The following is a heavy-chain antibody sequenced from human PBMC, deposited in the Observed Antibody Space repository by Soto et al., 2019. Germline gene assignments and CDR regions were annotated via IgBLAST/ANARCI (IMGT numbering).Heavy chain of an antibody. D-gene: IGHD2-2*01. CDR1: GYTFTCYY. V-gene: IGHV1-2*04. J-gene: IGHJ6*03. CDR2: INPNSGGT. CDR3: ARGSIVVVPAARDYYYYMDV. Sequence: ASVKVSCKASGYTFTCYYMHWVRQAPGQGLEWMGWINPNSGGTNYAQKFQGWVTMTRDTSISTAYMELSRLRSDDTAVYYCARGSIVVVPAARDYYYYMDVWGKGTTVTVSS.